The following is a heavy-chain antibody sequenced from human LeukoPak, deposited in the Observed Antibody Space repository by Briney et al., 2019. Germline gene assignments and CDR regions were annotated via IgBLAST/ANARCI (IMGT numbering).Heavy chain of an antibody. J-gene: IGHJ5*02. D-gene: IGHD6-6*01. CDR2: INNDGSTT. CDR3: VRDRPHNWFDP. CDR1: GFTFNSHW. V-gene: IGHV3-74*01. Sequence: GGSLRLSCAASGFTFNSHWMHWVRQAPEKGLVWVSRINNDGSTTTYADSVRGRFTISRDNAKNTLFLQMNSLRAEDTAVYYCVRDRPHNWFDPWGQGTLVTVSS.